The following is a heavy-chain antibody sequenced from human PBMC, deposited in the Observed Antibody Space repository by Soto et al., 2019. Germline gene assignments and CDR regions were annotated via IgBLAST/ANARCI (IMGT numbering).Heavy chain of an antibody. Sequence: GESPKIFRSGSGYTCTTHCERCLRQMPGKGLEWMGIIYPSDSDTRYSPSFKGQVTISADKSISTAYLQWSSLKASDTAMYYCARAYGKYFDYWGQGTLVTVSS. CDR3: ARAYGKYFDY. V-gene: IGHV5-51*01. CDR1: GYTCTTHC. D-gene: IGHD3-10*01. J-gene: IGHJ4*02. CDR2: IYPSDSDT.